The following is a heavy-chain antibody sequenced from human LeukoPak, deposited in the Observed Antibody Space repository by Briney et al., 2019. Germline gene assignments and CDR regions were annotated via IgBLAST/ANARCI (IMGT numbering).Heavy chain of an antibody. CDR1: GYTFTGYY. J-gene: IGHJ4*02. Sequence: GASVKVSCKASGYTFTGYYMHWVRQAPGQGLEWMGWINPNSGGTNYAQKFQGRVTMTRDTSISTAYMELSRLRSDDTAVYYCARVDGFRGIAAAAFSPLPLIGPFDYWGQGTLVTVSS. D-gene: IGHD6-13*01. V-gene: IGHV1-2*02. CDR3: ARVDGFRGIAAAAFSPLPLIGPFDY. CDR2: INPNSGGT.